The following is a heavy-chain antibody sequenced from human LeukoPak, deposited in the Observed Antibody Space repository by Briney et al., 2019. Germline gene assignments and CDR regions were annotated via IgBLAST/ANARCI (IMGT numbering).Heavy chain of an antibody. V-gene: IGHV3-20*04. CDR1: GFTFDDYG. D-gene: IGHD3-3*01. J-gene: IGHJ4*02. CDR3: ARDARITIFGVVIISPFDY. Sequence: GGSLRPSCAASGFTFDDYGMSWVRQAPGKGLEWVSGINWNGGSTGYADSVKGRFTISRDNAKNSLYLQMNSLRAEDTALYYCARDARITIFGVVIISPFDYWGQGTLVTVSS. CDR2: INWNGGST.